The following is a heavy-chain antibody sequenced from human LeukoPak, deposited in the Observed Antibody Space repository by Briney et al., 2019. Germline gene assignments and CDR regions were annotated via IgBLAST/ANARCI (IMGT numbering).Heavy chain of an antibody. CDR3: ARKASVGYSSGWYYDY. CDR2: IIPIFGTA. V-gene: IGHV1-69*05. J-gene: IGHJ4*02. CDR1: GGTFSSYA. D-gene: IGHD6-19*01. Sequence: SVKVSCKASGGTFSSYAISWVRQAPGQGLEWMGGIIPIFGTANYAQKFQGRVTITTDESTSTAYMELSRLRSDDTAVYYCARKASVGYSSGWYYDYWGQGTLVTVSS.